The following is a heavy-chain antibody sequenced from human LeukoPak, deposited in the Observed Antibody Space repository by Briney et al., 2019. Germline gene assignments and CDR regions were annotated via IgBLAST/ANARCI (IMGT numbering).Heavy chain of an antibody. D-gene: IGHD3/OR15-3a*01. CDR3: AKRASDWFFDY. CDR2: IYHDGTT. V-gene: IGHV4-38-2*01. CDR1: SYAISSGHY. J-gene: IGHJ4*02. Sequence: PSETLSLPCAVFSYAISSGHYWGWIRQSPGKGLEWIGTIYHDGTTYYNPSLKSRVTISVDTSKNQFSLNLNSVTAADTAVYYCAKRASDWFFDYWGQGTLVTVSS.